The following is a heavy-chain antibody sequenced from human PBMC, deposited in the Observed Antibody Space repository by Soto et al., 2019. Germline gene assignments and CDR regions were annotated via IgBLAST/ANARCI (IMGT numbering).Heavy chain of an antibody. V-gene: IGHV3-49*03. CDR3: TVTTVVNWNGMDV. CDR2: IRSKAYGGTT. D-gene: IGHD4-17*01. CDR1: GFTFGDYA. Sequence: GGSLRLSCTASGFTFGDYAMSWFRQAPGKGLEWVGFIRSKAYGGTTEYAASVKGRFTISRDDSKSIAHLQMNSLKTEDTAVYYCTVTTVVNWNGMDVWGQGTTVTVSS. J-gene: IGHJ6*02.